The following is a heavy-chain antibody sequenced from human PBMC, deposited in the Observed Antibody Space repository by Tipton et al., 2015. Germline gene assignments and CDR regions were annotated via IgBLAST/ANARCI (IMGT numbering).Heavy chain of an antibody. CDR2: INHSGST. Sequence: TLSLTCAVYGGSFSGYYWNWIRQPPGKGLEWIGEINHSGSTNYNPSLKSRVTISVDTSKNQFSLKLSSVTAADTGFYYCARGDDATAMATGFDYWGQGALVTVSS. V-gene: IGHV4-34*01. CDR1: GGSFSGYY. J-gene: IGHJ4*02. D-gene: IGHD5-18*01. CDR3: ARGDDATAMATGFDY.